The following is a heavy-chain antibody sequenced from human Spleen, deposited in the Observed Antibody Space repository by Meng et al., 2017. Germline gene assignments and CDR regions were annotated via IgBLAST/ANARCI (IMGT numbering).Heavy chain of an antibody. CDR2: IKQDGGEK. V-gene: IGHV3-7*01. D-gene: IGHD3-10*01. J-gene: IGHJ1*01. CDR1: GFTFSSYW. Sequence: GGSLRLSCAASGFTFSSYWMSWVRQAPGKGLEWVANIKQDGGEKYYVDSVKGRFTIPRDNAKNSLYLQMNSLRAEDTAVYYCARDRGLLWFGGSPQYFQHWGQGTLVTVSS. CDR3: ARDRGLLWFGGSPQYFQH.